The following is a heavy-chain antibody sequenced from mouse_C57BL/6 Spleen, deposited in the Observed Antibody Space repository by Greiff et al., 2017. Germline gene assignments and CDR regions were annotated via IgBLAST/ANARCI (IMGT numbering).Heavy chain of an antibody. V-gene: IGHV14-3*01. CDR3: ARGGDYGGFDS. CDR1: GFNIQNTY. CDR2: IIRANGNT. Sequence: EVKLMESVPELVRPPASVKLSCTASGFNIQNTYIYWVMQRSEQGLVWIGRIIRANGNTKSAPQFQGRDSITADTSSNPAYLQLSSLTSEDTAIYCCARGGDYGGFDSWGQGTTLTVSS. D-gene: IGHD2-13*01. J-gene: IGHJ2*01.